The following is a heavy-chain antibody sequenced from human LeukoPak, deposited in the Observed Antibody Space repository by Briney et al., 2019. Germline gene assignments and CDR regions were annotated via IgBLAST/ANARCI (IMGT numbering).Heavy chain of an antibody. Sequence: PGGSLRLSCAASGFTFDDYAMHWVRQAPGKGLEWVSGISWNSGSIVYADSVKGRFTISRDNSKNTLYLQMNSLRAEDTAVYYCAKGVVVVAAKYYFDYWGQGTLVTVSS. CDR3: AKGVVVVAAKYYFDY. D-gene: IGHD2-15*01. J-gene: IGHJ4*02. CDR1: GFTFDDYA. V-gene: IGHV3-9*01. CDR2: ISWNSGSI.